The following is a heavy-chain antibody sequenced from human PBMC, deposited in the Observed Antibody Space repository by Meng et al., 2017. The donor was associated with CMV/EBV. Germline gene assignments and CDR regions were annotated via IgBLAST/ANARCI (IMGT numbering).Heavy chain of an antibody. CDR1: GYTCTSYG. J-gene: IGHJ4*02. CDR3: AAYPQTMVRGVALWGAFDY. CDR2: ISAYNGNT. V-gene: IGHV1-18*01. Sequence: GAEGKKPVASGKGSAKASGYTCTSYGISSVRQAPGQGLEWMGWISAYNGNTNYAQKLQGRVTMTTDTSTSTAYMELRSLRSDDTAVYYCAAYPQTMVRGVALWGAFDYWGQGTLVTVSS. D-gene: IGHD3-10*01.